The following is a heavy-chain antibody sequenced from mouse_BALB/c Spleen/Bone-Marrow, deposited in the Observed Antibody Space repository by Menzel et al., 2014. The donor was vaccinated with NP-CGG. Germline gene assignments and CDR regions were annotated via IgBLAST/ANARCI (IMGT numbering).Heavy chain of an antibody. V-gene: IGHV1S56*01. CDR3: ARKENWAYAMDY. CDR2: IYPGDGST. D-gene: IGHD4-1*01. Sequence: VKLQESGPELVKPGASVKMSCKASGYTFTSYYIHWVKQRPGQGPEWIGWIYPGDGSTKYNEKFKGKTTLTADKSSSTAYMLLSSLTSEDSAIYFCARKENWAYAMDYWGQGTSVTVSS. CDR1: GYTFTSYY. J-gene: IGHJ4*01.